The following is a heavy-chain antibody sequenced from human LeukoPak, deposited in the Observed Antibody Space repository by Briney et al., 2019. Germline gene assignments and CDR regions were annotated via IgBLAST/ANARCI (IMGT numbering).Heavy chain of an antibody. CDR1: GYTFTSYG. CDR3: ARDSPLTKSPVRGGWFDP. J-gene: IGHJ5*02. Sequence: WASVKVSCKASGYTFTSYGISWVRQAPGQGLEWMGWISVYNGNTNYAQKFQGRVTMTTDTSTSTAYMELRSLRSDDTAVYYCARDSPLTKSPVRGGWFDPWGQGTLVTVSS. D-gene: IGHD1-1*01. V-gene: IGHV1-18*01. CDR2: ISVYNGNT.